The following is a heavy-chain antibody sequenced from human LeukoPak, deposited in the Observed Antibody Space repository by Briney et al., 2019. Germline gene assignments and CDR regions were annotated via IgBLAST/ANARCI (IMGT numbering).Heavy chain of an antibody. CDR3: ARDPYSGTYGDTYYYYMDV. V-gene: IGHV3-23*01. CDR2: ISDRGDST. CDR1: GLNLTTYA. J-gene: IGHJ6*03. D-gene: IGHD1-26*01. Sequence: GGSLRLSCAASGLNLTTYAMGWVRQAPGKGLEWVSVISDRGDSTYYGDSVKGRFTISRDNARNSLYLQMNSLRAEDTAVYYCARDPYSGTYGDTYYYYMDVWGKGTTVTISS.